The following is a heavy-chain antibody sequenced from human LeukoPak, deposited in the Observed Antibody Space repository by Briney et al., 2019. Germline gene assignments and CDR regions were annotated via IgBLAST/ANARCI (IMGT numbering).Heavy chain of an antibody. CDR1: GFTFSSYE. V-gene: IGHV3-48*03. CDR3: ARLLQLTYYYGSGSPDY. J-gene: IGHJ4*02. Sequence: GGSLRLSCAASGFTFSSYEMNWVRQAPGKGLEWVSYISSSGSTIYYADSVKGRFTISRDNAKNSLYLQMNSLRAEDTAVYYCARLLQLTYYYGSGSPDYWGQGTLVTVSS. CDR2: ISSSGSTI. D-gene: IGHD3-10*01.